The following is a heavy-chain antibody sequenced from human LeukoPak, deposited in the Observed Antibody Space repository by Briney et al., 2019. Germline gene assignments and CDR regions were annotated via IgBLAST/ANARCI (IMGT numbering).Heavy chain of an antibody. J-gene: IGHJ4*02. CDR2: IYYSGST. CDR1: GGSIISSNYY. D-gene: IGHD1-26*01. V-gene: IGHV4-39*01. CDR3: ARRDQYSGSYGY. Sequence: PSETLSLTCTVSGGSIISSNYYWGWLRQPPGKGLEWIGSIYYSGSTYYNPSLKSRVTISVDTSKNQFSLKLSSVTAADTAVYYCARRDQYSGSYGYWGQGTLVTVSS.